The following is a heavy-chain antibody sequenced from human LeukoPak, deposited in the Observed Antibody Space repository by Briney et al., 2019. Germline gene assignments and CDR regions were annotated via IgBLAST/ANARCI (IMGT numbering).Heavy chain of an antibody. V-gene: IGHV4-34*01. CDR3: ASRSGPGGGY. D-gene: IGHD2-15*01. CDR2: INHSGST. CDR1: GGSFSGYY. Sequence: SETLSLTCAVYGGSFSGYYWSWIRQPPGKGLEWTGEINHSGSTNYNPSLKSRVTISVDTSKNQFSLKLSSVTAADTAVYYCASRSGPGGGYWGQGTLVTVSS. J-gene: IGHJ4*02.